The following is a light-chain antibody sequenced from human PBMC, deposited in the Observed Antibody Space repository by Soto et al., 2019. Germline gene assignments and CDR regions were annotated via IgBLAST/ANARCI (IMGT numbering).Light chain of an antibody. J-gene: IGLJ1*01. V-gene: IGLV1-51*01. CDR2: DNN. Sequence: QAVVTQPPSVSAAPGQKVTISCSGSSSNIGNNYVSWYQQLPGTAPKLLIYDNNKRPSGIPDRFSGSKSGTSATLGITGLQTGDEADYYCGTWDSSLNGHVFGTGTKLTVL. CDR1: SSNIGNNY. CDR3: GTWDSSLNGHV.